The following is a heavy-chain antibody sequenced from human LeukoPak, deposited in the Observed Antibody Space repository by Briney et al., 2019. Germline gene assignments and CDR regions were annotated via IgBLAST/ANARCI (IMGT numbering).Heavy chain of an antibody. CDR1: QFTFSDYY. V-gene: IGHV3-11*04. CDR2: ISSSGSTI. J-gene: IGHJ5*02. D-gene: IGHD3-10*01. CDR3: ARDKDYGTGGFDP. Sequence: PGGSLRLSCASSQFTFSDYYMSWIRQDPGQGLERVSYISSSGSTIYYADSVKGRFTISRDKAKNSLYLQMNSLRAEDTAVYYCARDKDYGTGGFDPWGQGTLVTVS.